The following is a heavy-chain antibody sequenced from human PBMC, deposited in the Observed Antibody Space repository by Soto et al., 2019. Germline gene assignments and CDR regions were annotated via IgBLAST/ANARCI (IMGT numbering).Heavy chain of an antibody. CDR2: ISITGDYI. D-gene: IGHD3-9*01. J-gene: IGHJ5*01. CDR3: AKLRYFDWSSYNWFEY. Sequence: GGSLRLSCAASGFTFSSYSMNWVRQAPGKGLEWVSSISITGDYIYYADSVKGRFTVSRDNSKNTLYLQMNSLRVEDTAVYYCAKLRYFDWSSYNWFEYWGQGTPVTVSS. V-gene: IGHV3-21*04. CDR1: GFTFSSYS.